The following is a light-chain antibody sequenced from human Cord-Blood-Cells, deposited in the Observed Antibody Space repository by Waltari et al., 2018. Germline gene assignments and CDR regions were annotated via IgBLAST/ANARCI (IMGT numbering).Light chain of an antibody. V-gene: IGKV1-33*01. CDR2: DAS. Sequence: DIQMTQSPSSLSASVGDRVTITCQASQDISNYLNWYQQKPGKARKLLIYDASNLATGVSSRFSVSGSGTDFTFTISSLQPEDIATYYCQQYDNLPLTVGGGTKVEIK. CDR1: QDISNY. CDR3: QQYDNLPLT. J-gene: IGKJ4*01.